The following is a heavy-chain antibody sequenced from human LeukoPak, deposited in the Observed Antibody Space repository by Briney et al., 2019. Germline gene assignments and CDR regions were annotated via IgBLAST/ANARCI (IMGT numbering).Heavy chain of an antibody. J-gene: IGHJ1*01. D-gene: IGHD3-22*01. V-gene: IGHV4-34*01. CDR3: ASPPSQDSSGYYKYFQH. Sequence: SETLSLTCAVYGGSFSGYYWSWIRQPPGKGLEWIGEINHSGSTNYNPSLKSRVTISVDTSKNQFSLKLSSVTAADTAVYYCASPPSQDSSGYYKYFQHWGQGTLVTVSS. CDR2: INHSGST. CDR1: GGSFSGYY.